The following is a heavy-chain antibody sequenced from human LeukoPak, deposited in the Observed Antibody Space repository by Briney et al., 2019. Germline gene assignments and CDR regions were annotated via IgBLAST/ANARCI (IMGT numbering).Heavy chain of an antibody. D-gene: IGHD6-19*01. Sequence: GGSLRLSCAASGFTFSSYAMSWVRQAPGKGLEWVSAISGSGGSTYYADSVKGRFTISRDNSKNTLYLQMNSLRAEDTAVYYRAQCGSGWSAYYFDYWGQGTLVTVSS. CDR1: GFTFSSYA. CDR3: AQCGSGWSAYYFDY. J-gene: IGHJ4*02. V-gene: IGHV3-23*01. CDR2: ISGSGGST.